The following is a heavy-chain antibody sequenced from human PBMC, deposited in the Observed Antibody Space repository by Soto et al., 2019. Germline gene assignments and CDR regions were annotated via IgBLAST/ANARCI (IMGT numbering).Heavy chain of an antibody. CDR2: IIPILSTT. J-gene: IGHJ5*02. CDR3: ASRAIAVTWFDP. V-gene: IGHV1-69*13. CDR1: GGTDGTYS. Sequence: SVKVSCKVSGGTDGTYSINWVRQAPGQGLEWMGAIIPILSTTNYAQRFQGRVTITADESTGTVYLELTSLKFEDTAVYYCASRAIAVTWFDPGGEGTLVTIAS. D-gene: IGHD2-21*01.